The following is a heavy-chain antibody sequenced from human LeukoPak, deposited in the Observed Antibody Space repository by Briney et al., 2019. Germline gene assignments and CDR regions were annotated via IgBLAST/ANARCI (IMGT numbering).Heavy chain of an antibody. J-gene: IGHJ4*02. CDR2: IYNSGST. CDR3: ARDRELGY. D-gene: IGHD3-10*01. V-gene: IGHV4-59*01. Sequence: PSETLSLACSVSGDSISIYYWSWIRQPPGKGLEWIGYIYNSGSTNYNPSLKSRVTISVDTSKNQFSLKLTSVTAADTAVYYCARDRELGYWGQGTLVTVSS. CDR1: GDSISIYY.